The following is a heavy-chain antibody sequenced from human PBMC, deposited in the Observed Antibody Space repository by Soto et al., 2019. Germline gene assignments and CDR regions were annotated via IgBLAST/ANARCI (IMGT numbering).Heavy chain of an antibody. CDR2: ISGSGGST. V-gene: IGHV3-23*01. D-gene: IGHD1-1*01. Sequence: WWSLRLSCSASVFTFSSYAMSWVRQAPGRGLEWVSAISGSGGSTYYADSVKGRFTISRDNSKNTLYLQMNSLRAEDTAVYYCAKEERIPWFDPWGQGTLVTVSS. J-gene: IGHJ5*02. CDR1: VFTFSSYA. CDR3: AKEERIPWFDP.